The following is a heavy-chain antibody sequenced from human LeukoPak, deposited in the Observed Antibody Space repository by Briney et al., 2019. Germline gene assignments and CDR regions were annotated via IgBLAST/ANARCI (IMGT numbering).Heavy chain of an antibody. CDR2: IYPDDSDT. CDR3: ARRDYGGKHFDY. Sequence: GESLKISCKTSGYSFTSYWITWVRQMPGKGLEWMGIIYPDDSDTTYSPSFQGQVTISADKSINTAYLQWSSLKASDTAMYYWARRDYGGKHFDYWGQGTLVTVSS. V-gene: IGHV5-51*01. D-gene: IGHD4-23*01. CDR1: GYSFTSYW. J-gene: IGHJ4*02.